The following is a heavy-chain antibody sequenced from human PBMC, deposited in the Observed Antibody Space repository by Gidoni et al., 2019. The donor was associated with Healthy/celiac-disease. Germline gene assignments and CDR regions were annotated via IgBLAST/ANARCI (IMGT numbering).Heavy chain of an antibody. J-gene: IGHJ5*02. CDR2: LYSGGST. CDR3: ARVHDIFHGIDP. Sequence: EVQLVESGGGLIQPGGSLRLSCAASGFTVSSNYMSWVRQAPGKGLEWVSVLYSGGSTYYADSVKGRFTISRDNSKNTLYLQMNSLRAEDTAVYYCARVHDIFHGIDPWGQGTLVTVSS. CDR1: GFTVSSNY. D-gene: IGHD3-9*01. V-gene: IGHV3-53*01.